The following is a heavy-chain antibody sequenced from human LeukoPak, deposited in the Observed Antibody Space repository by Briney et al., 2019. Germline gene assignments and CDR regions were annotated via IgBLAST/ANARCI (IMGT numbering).Heavy chain of an antibody. Sequence: GGSLRLSCAASGFSFSSYAMHWVRQAPGKVLEYVSAISSNGGSTYYATSVKGRFTISRDKSKNTLYLQMGSLRAEDMAVYYCARAKGNYYGSGSYFNYWGQGTLVTVSS. CDR3: ARAKGNYYGSGSYFNY. CDR2: ISSNGGST. CDR1: GFSFSSYA. V-gene: IGHV3-64*01. D-gene: IGHD3-10*01. J-gene: IGHJ4*02.